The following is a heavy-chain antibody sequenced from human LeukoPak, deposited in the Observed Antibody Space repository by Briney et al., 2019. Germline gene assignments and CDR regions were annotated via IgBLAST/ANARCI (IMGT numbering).Heavy chain of an antibody. J-gene: IGHJ4*02. Sequence: GASVKVSCRASGYTFTGYYMHWVRQAPGQGLEWMGWINPNSGGTNYAQKFQGRVTMTRDTSISTAYMELSRLRSDDTAVYYCARDLVVVPAAPERLDYRGQGTLVTVSS. V-gene: IGHV1-2*02. D-gene: IGHD2-2*01. CDR1: GYTFTGYY. CDR2: INPNSGGT. CDR3: ARDLVVVPAAPERLDY.